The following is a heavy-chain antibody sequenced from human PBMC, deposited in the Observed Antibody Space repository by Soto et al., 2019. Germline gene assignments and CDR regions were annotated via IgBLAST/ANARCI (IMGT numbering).Heavy chain of an antibody. CDR2: ISAYNGNT. D-gene: IGHD1-26*01. V-gene: IGHV1-18*04. CDR3: ARKPTYHFDA. CDR1: DYTLTTYG. J-gene: IGHJ4*02. Sequence: QVQLVQSGAEVKKPGASVRVSCKASDYTLTTYGITWVRQAPGQGLEWLGWISAYNGNTMYAKTFQGRVTMTTDTSTSTAYMELRSLTSDDTAVYYCARKPTYHFDAWGQGTQVTVSS.